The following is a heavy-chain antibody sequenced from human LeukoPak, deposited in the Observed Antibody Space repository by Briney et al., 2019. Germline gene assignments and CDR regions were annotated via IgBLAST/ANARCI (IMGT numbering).Heavy chain of an antibody. CDR2: ISSSSSSYI. Sequence: GGSLRLSCAASGFTFSTYTMNWVRQAPGKGLEWVSSISSSSSSYIHHADSVKGRFTISRDNAKTSLYLQMNSLRAEDTAVYYCARGPVSGGTHHNDYWGQGTLVTVSS. CDR1: GFTFSTYT. D-gene: IGHD1-26*01. V-gene: IGHV3-21*01. J-gene: IGHJ4*02. CDR3: ARGPVSGGTHHNDY.